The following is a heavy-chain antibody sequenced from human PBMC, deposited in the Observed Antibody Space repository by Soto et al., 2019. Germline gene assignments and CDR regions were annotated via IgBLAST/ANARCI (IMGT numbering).Heavy chain of an antibody. CDR1: GFTFEDYG. D-gene: IGHD3-9*01. CDR2: INWNGRTR. Sequence: PGESLKISCAASGFTFEDYGMSWVRQLPGKGLQWVAGINWNGRTRDYVDSVRGRFTISRDDANSHVYLDMNDVRPEDTALYYCARAHPRGRYFDWLIFPLGFGESNWLDPWGQGTLVTVSS. V-gene: IGHV3-20*04. CDR3: ARAHPRGRYFDWLIFPLGFGESNWLDP. J-gene: IGHJ5*02.